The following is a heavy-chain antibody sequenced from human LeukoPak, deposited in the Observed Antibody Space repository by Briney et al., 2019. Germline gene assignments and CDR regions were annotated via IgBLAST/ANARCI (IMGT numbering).Heavy chain of an antibody. CDR2: INWNGGST. V-gene: IGHV3-20*04. CDR1: GFTFDDYG. J-gene: IGHJ3*02. D-gene: IGHD3-22*01. Sequence: GGSLRLSCAASGFTFDDYGMSWVRQGPGKGLEWVSGINWNGGSTGYADSVKGRFTISRDNAKNSLYLQMNSLRAEDTALYYCAKSKGTYYYDSSGYYSYAFDIWGQGTMVTVSS. CDR3: AKSKGTYYYDSSGYYSYAFDI.